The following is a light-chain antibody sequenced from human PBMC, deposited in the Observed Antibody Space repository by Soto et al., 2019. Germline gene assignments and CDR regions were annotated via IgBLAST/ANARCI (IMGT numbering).Light chain of an antibody. CDR3: SLYTSENAYV. CDR2: EVS. V-gene: IGLV2-18*01. CDR1: STDFVSYNR. J-gene: IGLJ1*01. Sequence: QSALTQPPSVSGSPGQSVTISCTGTSTDFVSYNRVSWYQQPPGTAPKLMIYEVSKRPSGVPDRFSGSKSGNTASLTISGLQVADEADYYCSLYTSENAYVFGTGTKVTV.